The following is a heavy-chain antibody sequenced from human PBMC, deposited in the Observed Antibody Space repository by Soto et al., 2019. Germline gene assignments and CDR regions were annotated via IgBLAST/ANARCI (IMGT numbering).Heavy chain of an antibody. D-gene: IGHD3-9*01. CDR2: ISWNSGSI. Sequence: EVQLVESGGGLVQPGRSLRLSCAASGFTFDDYAMHWVRQAPGKGLECVSGISWNSGSIGYADSVKGRFTISRDNAKNYLYLQMNSLRAEDTALYYCAKGGAILTGYYPYYYMDVWGKGTTVTVSS. CDR3: AKGGAILTGYYPYYYMDV. V-gene: IGHV3-9*01. CDR1: GFTFDDYA. J-gene: IGHJ6*03.